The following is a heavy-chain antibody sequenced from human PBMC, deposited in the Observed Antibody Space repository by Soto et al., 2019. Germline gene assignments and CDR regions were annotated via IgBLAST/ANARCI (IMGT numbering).Heavy chain of an antibody. Sequence: LRLSCAASGFTFSSYGMHWVRQAPGKGLEWVAGISYDGSNKYYADSAKGRFTISRDNSKNTLYLQMNSLRAEDTAVYYCAKDNNGGLSYYDILTEFDYWGQGTLVTVSS. J-gene: IGHJ4*02. CDR3: AKDNNGGLSYYDILTEFDY. V-gene: IGHV3-30*18. CDR1: GFTFSSYG. D-gene: IGHD3-9*01. CDR2: ISYDGSNK.